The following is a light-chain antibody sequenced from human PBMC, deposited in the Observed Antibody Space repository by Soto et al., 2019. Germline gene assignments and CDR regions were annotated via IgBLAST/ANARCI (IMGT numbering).Light chain of an antibody. CDR3: QQYGSSPPWT. CDR2: GAS. V-gene: IGKV3-20*01. CDR1: QSVSSSY. J-gene: IGKJ1*01. Sequence: EIVLTQSPGTLSLSPGERATLSCRASQSVSSSYLAWYQQKPGQAPRLLIYGASSRATGIPDRFSGSGSGTDFTLTISRLEPDDFAVYYCQQYGSSPPWTLGQGTKVDIK.